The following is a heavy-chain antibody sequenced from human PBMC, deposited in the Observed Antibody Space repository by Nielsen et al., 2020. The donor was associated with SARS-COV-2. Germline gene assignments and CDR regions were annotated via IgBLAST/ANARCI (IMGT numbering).Heavy chain of an antibody. Sequence: GESLKISCEASGFTISRYGMHWVRQAPGKGLEWVTFISYDGSVKYYADSVKGRFTISRDFSKTTLYLQMNSLKSDDAAVYYCARDESRHYGGLDHWGQGTLVTVSS. CDR1: GFTISRYG. J-gene: IGHJ4*02. CDR3: ARDESRHYGGLDH. D-gene: IGHD3-16*01. CDR2: ISYDGSVK. V-gene: IGHV3-30*03.